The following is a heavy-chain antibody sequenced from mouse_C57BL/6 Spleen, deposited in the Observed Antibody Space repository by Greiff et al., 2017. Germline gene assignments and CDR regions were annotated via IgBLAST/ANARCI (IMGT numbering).Heavy chain of an antibody. CDR2: IHPSDSET. CDR1: GYTFTSYW. CDR3: AREDYSNYFDY. D-gene: IGHD2-5*01. J-gene: IGHJ2*01. V-gene: IGHV1-61*01. Sequence: QVQLQQPGAELVRPGSSVKLSCKASGYTFTSYWMNWVKQRPGQGLEWIGNIHPSDSETHYNQKFKDKATLTVDKSSSTAYMQLSSLTSEDSAVYYCAREDYSNYFDYWGQGTTLTVSS.